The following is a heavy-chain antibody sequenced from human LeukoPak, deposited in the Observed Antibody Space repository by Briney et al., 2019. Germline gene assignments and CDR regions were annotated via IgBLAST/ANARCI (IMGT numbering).Heavy chain of an antibody. D-gene: IGHD3-16*02. CDR1: GGSISSSSYY. V-gene: IGHV4-39*01. Sequence: KPSETLSLTCTVSGGSISSSSYYWGWIRQPPGKGLEWIGSIYYSGSTYYNPSLKSRVTISVDTSKNQFSQKLSSVTAADTAVYYCARVMITFGGVIVFFDYWGQGTLVTVSS. CDR3: ARVMITFGGVIVFFDY. CDR2: IYYSGST. J-gene: IGHJ4*02.